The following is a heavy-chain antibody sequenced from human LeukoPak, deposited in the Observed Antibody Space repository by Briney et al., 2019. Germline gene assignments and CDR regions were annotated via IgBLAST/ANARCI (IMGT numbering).Heavy chain of an antibody. CDR1: GYTFTDYF. CDR3: ARDDGNPSFDI. J-gene: IGHJ3*02. CDR2: INPNSGAT. D-gene: IGHD1-14*01. V-gene: IGHV1-2*02. Sequence: ASVKVSCKASGYTFTDYFMHWVRQAPGQGLEWMGWINPNSGATNYAQKFQGRVTMTRDTSISTANMELSRLRSEDTAVYYCARDDGNPSFDIWGQGTMVTVSS.